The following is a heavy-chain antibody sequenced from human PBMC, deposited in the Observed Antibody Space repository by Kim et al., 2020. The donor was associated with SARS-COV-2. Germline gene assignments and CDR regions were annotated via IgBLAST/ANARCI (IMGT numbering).Heavy chain of an antibody. CDR2: INHSGST. CDR3: ARDRCSITMIVVVNDAFDI. Sequence: SETLSLTCAVYGGSFSGYYWSWIRQPPGKGLEWIGEINHSGSTNYNPSLKSRVTISVDTSKNQFSLKLSSVTAADTAVYYCARDRCSITMIVVVNDAFDIWGQGTMVPVSS. V-gene: IGHV4-34*01. CDR1: GGSFSGYY. J-gene: IGHJ3*02. D-gene: IGHD3-22*01.